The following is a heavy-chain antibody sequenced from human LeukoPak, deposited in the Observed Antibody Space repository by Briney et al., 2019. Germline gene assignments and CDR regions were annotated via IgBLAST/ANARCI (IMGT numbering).Heavy chain of an antibody. V-gene: IGHV3-23*01. J-gene: IGHJ4*02. CDR2: ITGPGGST. D-gene: IGHD5-18*01. Sequence: GGSLRLSCTASGSTFSNYAMSWVRQSPGKGLHWVSTITGPGGSTYSADSVKGRFTISRDNSKNTLYLQMNSLRAEDTAVYYCAKCLGIQLWTGVDYWGQGTLVTVSS. CDR3: AKCLGIQLWTGVDY. CDR1: GSTFSNYA.